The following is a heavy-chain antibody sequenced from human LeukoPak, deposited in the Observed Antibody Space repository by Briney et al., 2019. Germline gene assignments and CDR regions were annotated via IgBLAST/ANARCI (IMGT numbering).Heavy chain of an antibody. CDR2: IYSGGST. J-gene: IGHJ6*02. V-gene: IGHV3-66*01. CDR1: GFTVSSNY. CDR3: ARATGGDYYYYYGMDV. Sequence: PGGSLRLSCAASGFTVSSNYMSWVRQAPGKGLEWVSVIYSGGSTYYADSVKGRFTISRDNSKNMLYHQMNSLRAEDTAVYYCARATGGDYYYYYGMDVWGQGTTVTVSS.